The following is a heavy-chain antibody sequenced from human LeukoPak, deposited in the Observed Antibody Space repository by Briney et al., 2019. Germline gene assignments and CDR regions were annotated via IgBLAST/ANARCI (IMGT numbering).Heavy chain of an antibody. Sequence: PGGALRLSCAASGFTFSSYGMPWVRQAPGKGLGWVAVIWYDGSNKYYADSVKGRFTISRDNSKNTLYLQVNSLRAEDTAVYYCARDSLDQDTMVRGVMDVWGQGTTVTVSS. CDR1: GFTFSSYG. CDR3: ARDSLDQDTMVRGVMDV. V-gene: IGHV3-33*01. D-gene: IGHD3-10*01. CDR2: IWYDGSNK. J-gene: IGHJ6*02.